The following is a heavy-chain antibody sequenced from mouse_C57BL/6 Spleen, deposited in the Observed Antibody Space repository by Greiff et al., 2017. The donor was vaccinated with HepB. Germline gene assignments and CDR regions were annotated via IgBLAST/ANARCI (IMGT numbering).Heavy chain of an antibody. CDR2: FYPGSGSI. D-gene: IGHD1-1*01. J-gene: IGHJ1*03. CDR3: ARHEVLRSPSYWYFDV. Sequence: QVHVKQSGAELVKPGASVKLSCKASGYTFTEYTIHWVKQRSGQGLEWIGWFYPGSGSIKYNEKFKDKATLTADKSSSTVYMELSRLTSEDSAVYFCARHEVLRSPSYWYFDVWGTGTTVTVSS. CDR1: GYTFTEYT. V-gene: IGHV1-62-2*01.